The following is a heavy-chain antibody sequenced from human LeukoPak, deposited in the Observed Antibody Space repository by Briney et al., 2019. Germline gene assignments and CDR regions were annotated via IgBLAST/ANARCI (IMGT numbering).Heavy chain of an antibody. Sequence: SETLSLTCAVYGGSFSGYYWSWIRQPPGKGLEWIGEINHSGSTNYNPSLKSRVTISVDTSKNQFSLKLSSVTAADTAVYYCARRWADYDFWSGYFAFDIWGQGTMVTASS. CDR1: GGSFSGYY. J-gene: IGHJ3*02. D-gene: IGHD3-3*01. CDR3: ARRWADYDFWSGYFAFDI. V-gene: IGHV4-34*01. CDR2: INHSGST.